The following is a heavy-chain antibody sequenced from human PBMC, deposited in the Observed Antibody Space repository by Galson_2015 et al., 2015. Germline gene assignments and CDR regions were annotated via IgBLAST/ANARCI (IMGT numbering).Heavy chain of an antibody. CDR1: GFTVSSNY. Sequence: SLRLSCAASGFTVSSNYMSWVRQAPGKGLEWVADILFDGSNTYYADSVKGRFTISRDNSMNTLFLQMSSLRVEDTAIYYCAKDPSGDFVGAFDTSGHGTLVTVSS. V-gene: IGHV3-30*18. J-gene: IGHJ3*02. CDR3: AKDPSGDFVGAFDT. D-gene: IGHD4-17*01. CDR2: ILFDGSNT.